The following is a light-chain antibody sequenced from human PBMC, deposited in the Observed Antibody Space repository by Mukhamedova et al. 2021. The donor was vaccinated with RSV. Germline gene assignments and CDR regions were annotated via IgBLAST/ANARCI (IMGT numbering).Light chain of an antibody. CDR3: SSYTSSSTLYV. J-gene: IGLJ1*01. Sequence: DVGGYNYVSWYQQHPGKAPKLMIYEVSNRPSGVSNRFSGSKSGNTASLTISGLQAEDEADYYCSSYTSSSTLYVFGTGTKVTVL. V-gene: IGLV2-14*01. CDR2: EVS. CDR1: DVGGYNY.